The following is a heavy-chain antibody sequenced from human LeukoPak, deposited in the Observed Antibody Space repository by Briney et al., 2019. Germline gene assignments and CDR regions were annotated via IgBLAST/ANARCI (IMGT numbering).Heavy chain of an antibody. D-gene: IGHD6-13*01. CDR3: AGTRKAEPRTLGKPGAYSSPFLDY. CDR2: ISYDGSNK. Sequence: GGSLRLSCAASGFTFGSYAMHWVRQAPGKGLEWVAVISYDGSNKYYADSVKGRFTISRDNSKNTLYLQMNSLRAEDTAVYYCAGTRKAEPRTLGKPGAYSSPFLDYWGQGTLVTVSS. V-gene: IGHV3-30-3*01. J-gene: IGHJ4*02. CDR1: GFTFGSYA.